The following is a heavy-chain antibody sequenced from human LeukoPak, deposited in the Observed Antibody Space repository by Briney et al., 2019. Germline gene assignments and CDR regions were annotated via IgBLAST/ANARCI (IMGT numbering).Heavy chain of an antibody. V-gene: IGHV3-23*01. Sequence: GGSLRLSCAASGFTFSSYGMSWVRQAPGKGLEWVSAISGSGGSTYYADSVKGRFTISRDNSKNTLYLQMNSLRAEDTAVYYCAKDGQRRNYYGSGSYSDYWGQGTLVTVSS. CDR2: ISGSGGST. CDR3: AKDGQRRNYYGSGSYSDY. J-gene: IGHJ4*02. D-gene: IGHD3-10*01. CDR1: GFTFSSYG.